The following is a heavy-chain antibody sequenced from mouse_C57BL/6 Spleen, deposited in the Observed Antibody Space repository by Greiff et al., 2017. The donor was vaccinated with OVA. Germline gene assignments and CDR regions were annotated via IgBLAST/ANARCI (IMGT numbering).Heavy chain of an antibody. V-gene: IGHV1-82*01. CDR2: IYPGDGDT. Sequence: VKLVESGPELVKPGASVKLSCKASGFAFSSSWMNWVKQRPGKGLEWIGRIYPGDGDTNYNGKFKGKATLTTNESSSTTYMQLSSLTSEDSAVYIGARREQLGYAMDYWGQGTSVTDSS. CDR1: GFAFSSSW. D-gene: IGHD4-1*02. CDR3: ARREQLGYAMDY. J-gene: IGHJ4*01.